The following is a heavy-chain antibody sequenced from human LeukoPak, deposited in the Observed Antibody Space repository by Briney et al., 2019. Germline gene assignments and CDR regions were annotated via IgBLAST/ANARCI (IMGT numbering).Heavy chain of an antibody. D-gene: IGHD2-15*01. CDR2: ISSSGSTI. J-gene: IGHJ4*02. Sequence: GGSLRLSCAASGFTVSSNYMSWVRQAPGKGLEWVSYISSSGSTIYYADSVMGRFTISRDNAKNSLYLQMNSLRAEDTAVYYCARKDSAGDYFDYWGQGTLVTVSS. V-gene: IGHV3-11*04. CDR1: GFTVSSNY. CDR3: ARKDSAGDYFDY.